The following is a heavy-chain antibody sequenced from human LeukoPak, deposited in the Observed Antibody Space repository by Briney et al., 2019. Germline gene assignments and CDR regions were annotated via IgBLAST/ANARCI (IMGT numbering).Heavy chain of an antibody. CDR1: GSTLIKYS. V-gene: IGHV3-23*01. D-gene: IGHD6-19*01. CDR3: AKRAAEGSGYFNY. CDR2: ITGSGALT. J-gene: IGHJ4*02. Sequence: PGGSLRLSCAASGSTLIKYSMTWVRQAPGKGLEWVSSITGSGALTDYADSVKGRSTPSRKNSKNTVYLQMNSLRAEDTAVYYCAKRAAEGSGYFNYWGQGILVTVSS.